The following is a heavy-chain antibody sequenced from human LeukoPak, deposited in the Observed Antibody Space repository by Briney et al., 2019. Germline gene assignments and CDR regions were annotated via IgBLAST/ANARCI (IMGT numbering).Heavy chain of an antibody. J-gene: IGHJ3*02. CDR3: ASAYCTNGVCHDAFDI. CDR2: IYYSGST. CDR1: GGSISSSSYY. V-gene: IGHV4-39*01. Sequence: SETLSLTCTVSGGSISSSSYYWGWIRQPPGKGLEWIGSIYYSGSTYYNPSLKSRVTISVDTSKNQFSLKLSSVTAADTAVYYCASAYCTNGVCHDAFDIWGQGTMVTVSS. D-gene: IGHD2-8*01.